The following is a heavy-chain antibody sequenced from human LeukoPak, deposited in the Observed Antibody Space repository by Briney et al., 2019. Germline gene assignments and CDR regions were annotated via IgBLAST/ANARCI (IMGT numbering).Heavy chain of an antibody. CDR1: GYTLTELS. D-gene: IGHD6-13*01. Sequence: SVKVSCKVSGYTLTELSMFWVRQAPGNQLEGMGSFDPEDGKTVYAQKFQGRVTMTEDTSTDTAYMELSSLRSEDTAVYYSATGYLVTAGLMDVWGQGTTVTVSS. J-gene: IGHJ6*02. CDR3: ATGYLVTAGLMDV. V-gene: IGHV1-24*01. CDR2: FDPEDGKT.